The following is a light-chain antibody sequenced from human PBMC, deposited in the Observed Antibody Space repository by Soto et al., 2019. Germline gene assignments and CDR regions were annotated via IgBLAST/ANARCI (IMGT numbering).Light chain of an antibody. J-gene: IGLJ1*01. V-gene: IGLV2-11*02. CDR1: ANDVAGHTY. Sequence: QSVLTQRRAVSGSPGQSPRSCYTGTANDVAGHTYVSWYQQHPGEAPKLLIYDVTERPSEVPDRFSGSKSGNTASLTISGLQTEDEADYYCYSYAGTYAFVFGTGTRSPS. CDR3: YSYAGTYAFV. CDR2: DVT.